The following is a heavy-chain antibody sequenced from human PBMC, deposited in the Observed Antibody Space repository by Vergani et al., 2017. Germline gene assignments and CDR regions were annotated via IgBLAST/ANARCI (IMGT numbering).Heavy chain of an antibody. CDR1: GFTFSSYS. Sequence: EVQLVESGGGLVQPGGSLRLSCAASGFTFSSYSMNWVRQAPGKGLEWVSYISSSSTIYYADSVKGRFTISRDNAKNSLYLQMNSLRAEDTAVYYCAREGQGDAFDIWGQGTMVTVSS. CDR3: AREGQGDAFDI. J-gene: IGHJ3*02. V-gene: IGHV3-48*04. CDR2: ISSSSTI.